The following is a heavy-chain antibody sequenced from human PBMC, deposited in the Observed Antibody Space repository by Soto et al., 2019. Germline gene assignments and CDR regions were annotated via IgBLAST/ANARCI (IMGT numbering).Heavy chain of an antibody. D-gene: IGHD5-12*01. CDR3: AGDLRGHSGYDWSLWYYYYYMDV. CDR1: GFTVSSNY. CDR2: IYSGGST. J-gene: IGHJ6*03. V-gene: IGHV3-66*01. Sequence: GGSLRLSCAASGFTVSSNYMSWVRQAPGKGLEWVSVIYSGGSTYYADSVKGRFTTARDNSKNTLYLQMNSLRAEDTAVYYCAGDLRGHSGYDWSLWYYYYYMDVWGKGTTVTVSS.